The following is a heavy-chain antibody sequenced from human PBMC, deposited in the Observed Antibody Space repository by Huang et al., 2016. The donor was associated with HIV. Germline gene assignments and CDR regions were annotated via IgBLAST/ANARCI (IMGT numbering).Heavy chain of an antibody. Sequence: QVHLQQWGAGLLKSAETLSLTCAVYGGSLSGYYWSWLRQTPGKGREWIGEINHLGSPNYNPSLKSRVSISMDGAKKQFSLKLRSISDADTAVDFCARDATKNPRGWFDPWGQGTLVTVAS. V-gene: IGHV4-34*02. D-gene: IGHD3-10*01. CDR2: INHLGSP. CDR1: GGSLSGYY. CDR3: ARDATKNPRGWFDP. J-gene: IGHJ5*02.